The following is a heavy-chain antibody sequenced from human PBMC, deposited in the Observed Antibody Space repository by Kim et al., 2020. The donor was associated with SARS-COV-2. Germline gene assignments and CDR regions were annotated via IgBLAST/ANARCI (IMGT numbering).Heavy chain of an antibody. J-gene: IGHJ4*02. CDR1: GGSISSSNW. V-gene: IGHV4-4*02. D-gene: IGHD6-19*01. CDR3: ARAPEGAGTIDY. Sequence: SETLSLTCAVSGGSISSSNWWTWLRQPPGKGLEWIGQIYHSGSTNYNTSLKSRVTISVDKSKNQFSLKLNSMTADTAVYYCARAPEGAGTIDYWGRGTLVSVSS. CDR2: IYHSGST.